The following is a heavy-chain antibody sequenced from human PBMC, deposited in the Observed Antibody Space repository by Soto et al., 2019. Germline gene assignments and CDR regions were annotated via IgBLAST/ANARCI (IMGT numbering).Heavy chain of an antibody. V-gene: IGHV4-30-4*01. D-gene: IGHD3-10*01. Sequence: PSETLSLTCTVSGGSISSGDYYWSWIRQPPGKGLEWIGYIYYSGSTYYNPSLKGRVTISVDTSKNQFSLKLSSVTAADTAVYYCARAMVRGVIRYYYYGMDVWGQGTTVTVSS. J-gene: IGHJ6*02. CDR1: GGSISSGDYY. CDR3: ARAMVRGVIRYYYYGMDV. CDR2: IYYSGST.